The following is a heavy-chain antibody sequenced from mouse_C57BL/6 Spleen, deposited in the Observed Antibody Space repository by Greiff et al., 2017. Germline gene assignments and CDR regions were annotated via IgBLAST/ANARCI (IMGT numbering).Heavy chain of an antibody. CDR1: GYTFTDYE. CDR2: IDPETGGT. CDR3: TRPGSSYGRYCDV. Sequence: QVQLQQSGAELVRPGASVTLSCKASGYTFTDYEMHWVKQTPVHGLEWIGAIDPETGGTAYNHKFKGKAILTADKSSSTAYMELRSLTSEDSAVYYGTRPGSSYGRYCDVWGTGTTVTVSS. J-gene: IGHJ1*03. V-gene: IGHV1-15*01. D-gene: IGHD1-1*01.